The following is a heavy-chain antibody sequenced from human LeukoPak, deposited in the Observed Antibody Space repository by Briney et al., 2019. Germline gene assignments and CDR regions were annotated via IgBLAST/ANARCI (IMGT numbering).Heavy chain of an antibody. V-gene: IGHV4-4*07. CDR1: GGSISSYY. D-gene: IGHD3-10*01. CDR2: IYTSGST. Sequence: SETLSLTCTVSGGSISSYYWSWIRQPAGKGLEWIGRIYTSGSTNYNPSLKSRVTMSVDTSKNPFSLKLSSVTAADTAVYYCARVGGGSGSYSSYMDVWGKGTTVTVSS. CDR3: ARVGGGSGSYSSYMDV. J-gene: IGHJ6*03.